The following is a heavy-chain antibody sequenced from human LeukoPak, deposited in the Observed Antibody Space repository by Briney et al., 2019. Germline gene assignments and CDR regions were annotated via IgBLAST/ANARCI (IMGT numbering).Heavy chain of an antibody. CDR1: GFTFSSSD. J-gene: IGHJ4*02. D-gene: IGHD3-10*01. Sequence: PGGSLRLSCAASGFTFSSSDMHWVRQATGKGLEWVSAIGPTGDTYYPGSVKSRFTISRENARNSLYLQMNSLRAGDTAVYYCARAVPMARGVNYYDYWGQGTLVTVSS. CDR2: IGPTGDT. CDR3: ARAVPMARGVNYYDY. V-gene: IGHV3-13*01.